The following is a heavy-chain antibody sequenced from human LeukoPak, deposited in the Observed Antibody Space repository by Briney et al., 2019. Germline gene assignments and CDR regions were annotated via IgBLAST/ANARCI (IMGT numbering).Heavy chain of an antibody. CDR3: ARDIPYEVGAPTALDI. Sequence: SETLSLTCTVSGGSISSYYWSWIRQPAGKGLEWIGRIYTSGGTNYNPSLKSRVTMSVDTSKNQFSLKLSSVTAADTAVYYCARDIPYEVGAPTALDIWDQGTMVTVSS. V-gene: IGHV4-4*07. J-gene: IGHJ3*02. D-gene: IGHD1-26*01. CDR2: IYTSGGT. CDR1: GGSISSYY.